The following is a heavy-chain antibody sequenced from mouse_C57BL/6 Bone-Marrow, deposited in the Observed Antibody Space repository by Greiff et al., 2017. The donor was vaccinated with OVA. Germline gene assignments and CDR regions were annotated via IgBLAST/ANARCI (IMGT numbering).Heavy chain of an antibody. CDR3: VYYSNYGASWYVDV. D-gene: IGHD2-5*01. V-gene: IGHV1-80*01. Sequence: VQLVESGAELVKPGASVKISCKASGYAFSSYWMNWVKQRPGKGLEWIGQIYPGDGDTNYNGKFKGKATLTADKSSSTAYMQLSSLTSEDSAVYFCVYYSNYGASWYVDVWGTGTTVTVSS. J-gene: IGHJ1*03. CDR2: IYPGDGDT. CDR1: GYAFSSYW.